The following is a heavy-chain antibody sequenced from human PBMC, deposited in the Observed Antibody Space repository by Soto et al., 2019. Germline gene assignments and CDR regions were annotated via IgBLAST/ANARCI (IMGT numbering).Heavy chain of an antibody. CDR1: GFDFSNTW. J-gene: IGHJ4*02. CDR2: INSDGGSI. CDR3: AKDWYHTIDS. Sequence: GGSLRLSCATSGFDFSNTWIHWVRQVPGQGPVWVSRINSDGGSIIYADSVKGRFTLSRDNAKNTVHLQMSSLRVEDTAVYYCAKDWYHTIDSWGQGIPVTVSS. D-gene: IGHD1-20*01. V-gene: IGHV3-74*01.